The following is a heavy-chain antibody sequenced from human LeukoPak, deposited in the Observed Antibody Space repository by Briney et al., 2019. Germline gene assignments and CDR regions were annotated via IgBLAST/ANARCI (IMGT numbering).Heavy chain of an antibody. Sequence: GGSLRLSCAASGFTFSSYWMHWVRQAPGKGLVWVSRINSDGSSTSYADSVKGRFTISRDNAKNSLYLQMNSLRAEDTAVYYCAREQYYGSGDNFDYWGQGTLVTVSS. V-gene: IGHV3-74*01. CDR2: INSDGSST. J-gene: IGHJ4*02. D-gene: IGHD3-10*01. CDR3: AREQYYGSGDNFDY. CDR1: GFTFSSYW.